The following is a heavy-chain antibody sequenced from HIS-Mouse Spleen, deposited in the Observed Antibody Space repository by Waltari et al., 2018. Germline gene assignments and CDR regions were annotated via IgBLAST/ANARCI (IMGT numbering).Heavy chain of an antibody. D-gene: IGHD3-10*01. CDR1: GGSISSISYY. Sequence: QLQLQESGPGLVKPSETLSLTCTVSGGSISSISYYLGWIRQPPGKGLEWFGSIYYSGSTYYNPSLKSRVTISVDTSKNQFSLKLSSVTAADTAVYYCARGRRYYGSGSYGSFDYWGQGTLVTVSS. CDR3: ARGRRYYGSGSYGSFDY. CDR2: IYYSGST. V-gene: IGHV4-39*07. J-gene: IGHJ4*02.